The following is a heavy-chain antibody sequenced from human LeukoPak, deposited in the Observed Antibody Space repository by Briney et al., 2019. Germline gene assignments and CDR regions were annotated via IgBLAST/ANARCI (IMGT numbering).Heavy chain of an antibody. D-gene: IGHD5-24*01. CDR2: TYYRSKWYN. CDR1: GDSVSSNSAA. J-gene: IGHJ3*02. V-gene: IGHV6-1*01. CDR3: ARGGQGDGYSADEAFDI. Sequence: SQTLSLTCALSGDSVSSNSAAWNWIRQSPSRGLEWLGRTYYRSKWYNDYAGSVKSRITINPDTSKNQFSLQVNSVTPEDTAVYYCARGGQGDGYSADEAFDIWGQGTMVTVSS.